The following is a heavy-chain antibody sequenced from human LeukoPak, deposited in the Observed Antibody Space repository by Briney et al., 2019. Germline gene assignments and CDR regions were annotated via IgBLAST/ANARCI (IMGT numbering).Heavy chain of an antibody. D-gene: IGHD6-13*01. Sequence: GESLKIACKGSGDSFTSYWIAWVRQMPGKGLEWMEIIYPGDSDTRYSPSFQGQVTISADKSISTAYLQWSSLKASDTAMYYCARQMDIAVAGYDYWGQGALITVSS. J-gene: IGHJ4*02. CDR3: ARQMDIAVAGYDY. V-gene: IGHV5-51*01. CDR1: GDSFTSYW. CDR2: IYPGDSDT.